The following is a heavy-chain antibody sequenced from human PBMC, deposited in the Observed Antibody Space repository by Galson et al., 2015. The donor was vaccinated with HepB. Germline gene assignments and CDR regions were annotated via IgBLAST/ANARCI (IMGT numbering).Heavy chain of an antibody. Sequence: SLRISCAASGYTFSSYWMHWVRQAPGKGLVWVSRINSDGSSARYADSVKGRFTISRDNAKNTLYLQMNSLRAEDTAVYYCVRSRIGDYWGQGTLVTVSS. D-gene: IGHD2-15*01. CDR3: VRSRIGDY. CDR2: INSDGSSA. J-gene: IGHJ4*02. CDR1: GYTFSSYW. V-gene: IGHV3-74*01.